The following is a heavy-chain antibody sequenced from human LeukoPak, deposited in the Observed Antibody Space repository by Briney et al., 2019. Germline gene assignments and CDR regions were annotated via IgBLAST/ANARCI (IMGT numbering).Heavy chain of an antibody. CDR2: INHSGST. CDR1: GVSFSGYY. J-gene: IGHJ4*02. D-gene: IGHD5/OR15-5a*01. Sequence: SETLSLTCAVYGVSFSGYYWSWIRQPPGKGLEWIGEINHSGSTNYNPSLKSRVTISVDTSKNRFSLRLSSVTAADTAVYYCARGGPSLGVDYWGQGTLVTVSS. CDR3: ARGGPSLGVDY. V-gene: IGHV4-34*01.